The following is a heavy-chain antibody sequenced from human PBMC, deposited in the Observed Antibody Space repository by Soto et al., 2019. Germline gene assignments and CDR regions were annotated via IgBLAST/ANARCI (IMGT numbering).Heavy chain of an antibody. Sequence: QVHLVQSGAEVKKPGPSVKVSCKASGYTFTSYGITWVLQAPGQGLEWMAWISAHNGNTDYERKLQGRVIVTRDTSTSTAYMELRSLRSDYTAVYYWARGRYGDYWGQGALVTVSS. J-gene: IGHJ4*02. D-gene: IGHD1-1*01. V-gene: IGHV1-18*01. CDR3: ARGRYGDY. CDR2: ISAHNGNT. CDR1: GYTFTSYG.